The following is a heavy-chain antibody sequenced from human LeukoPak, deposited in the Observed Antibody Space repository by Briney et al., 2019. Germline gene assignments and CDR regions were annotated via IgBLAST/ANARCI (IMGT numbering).Heavy chain of an antibody. CDR3: ARGAGAVAGENFDY. D-gene: IGHD6-19*01. CDR1: GGSISSGSYY. CDR2: IYYSGST. Sequence: SQTLSLTCTVSGGSISSGSYYWSWIRQPPGKGLEWIGYIYYSGSTNYNPSLKSRVTISVDTSKNQFSLKLSSVTAADTAVYYCARGAGAVAGENFDYWGQGTLVTVSS. V-gene: IGHV4-61*01. J-gene: IGHJ4*02.